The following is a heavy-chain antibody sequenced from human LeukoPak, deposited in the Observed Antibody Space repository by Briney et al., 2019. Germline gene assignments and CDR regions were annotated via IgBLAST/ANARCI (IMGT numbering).Heavy chain of an antibody. CDR1: GFTFSSYG. CDR3: ARKLGMGAFDI. CDR2: IWYDGSNK. D-gene: IGHD7-27*01. J-gene: IGHJ3*02. V-gene: IGHV3-33*01. Sequence: PGRSLRLSCAASGFTFSSYGMHWVRQAPGKGLEWVAVIWYDGSNKYYADSVKGRFTISRDNSKNTLYLQMNSLRAEDTAVYYCARKLGMGAFDIWGQGTMVTVSS.